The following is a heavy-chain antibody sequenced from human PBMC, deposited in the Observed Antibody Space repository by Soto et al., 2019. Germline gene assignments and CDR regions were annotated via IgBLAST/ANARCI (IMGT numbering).Heavy chain of an antibody. CDR3: ALTTSLKWYYMDF. Sequence: PSQTLSLTCAISGDSVSSNSAAWNWIRQSPSRGLEWLGRTYYRSRWYNDYAVSVKSRITVNPDTSKNQFSLHLNSVTPEDTAVYYCALTTSLKWYYMDFWDKGTTVNISS. V-gene: IGHV6-1*01. CDR1: GDSVSSNSAA. D-gene: IGHD4-4*01. CDR2: TYYRSRWYN. J-gene: IGHJ6*03.